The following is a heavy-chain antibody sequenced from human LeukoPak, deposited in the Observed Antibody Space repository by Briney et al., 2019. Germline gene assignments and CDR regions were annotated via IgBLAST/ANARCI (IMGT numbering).Heavy chain of an antibody. CDR1: GFTFDDYA. D-gene: IGHD2-15*01. J-gene: IGHJ4*02. CDR2: ISYDGSNK. CDR3: ARGLVVVAATDY. Sequence: GGSLRLSCAASGFTFDDYAMHWVRQAPGKGLEWVAVISYDGSNKYYADSVKGRFTISRDNSKNTLYPQMNSLRAEDTAVYYCARGLVVVAATDYWGQGTLVTVSS. V-gene: IGHV3-30-3*01.